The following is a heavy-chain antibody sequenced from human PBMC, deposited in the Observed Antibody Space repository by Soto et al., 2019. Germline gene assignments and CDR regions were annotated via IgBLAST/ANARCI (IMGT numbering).Heavy chain of an antibody. CDR3: ARDPGRYYYMDV. V-gene: IGHV4-30-4*01. Sequence: SETLSLTCTVSGGSVNSGDYYWSWIRQPPGKGLEWIGNIYYSGSTYYNPSLKSRVTISVDTSKNQFSLKLSSVTAADTAVYHCARDPGRYYYMDVWGKGTTVTVSS. J-gene: IGHJ6*03. CDR1: GGSVNSGDYY. CDR2: IYYSGST.